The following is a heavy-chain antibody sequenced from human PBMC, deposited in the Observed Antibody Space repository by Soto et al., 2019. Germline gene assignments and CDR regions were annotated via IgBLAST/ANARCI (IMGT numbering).Heavy chain of an antibody. CDR2: INPNSGGT. V-gene: IGHV1-2*04. CDR1: GYTFTSYY. Sequence: ASVKVSCKASGYTFTSYYMHWVRQAPGQGLEWMGWINPNSGGTNYAQKFQGWVTMTRDTSIGTAYMELSRLRSDDTAVYYCARDRVLSIAAAGTGGLDPWGQGTLVTVSS. CDR3: ARDRVLSIAAAGTGGLDP. J-gene: IGHJ5*02. D-gene: IGHD6-13*01.